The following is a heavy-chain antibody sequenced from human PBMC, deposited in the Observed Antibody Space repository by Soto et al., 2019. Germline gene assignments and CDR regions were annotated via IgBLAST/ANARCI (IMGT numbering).Heavy chain of an antibody. D-gene: IGHD1-1*01. CDR3: ARDNPKLVYFDY. Sequence: SETLSLTCTVSGGSISSYYWSWIRQPPGKGLEWIGYIYYSGSTNYNPSLKSRVTISVDTSKNQFSLKLSSVTAADTAAYYCARDNPKLVYFDYWGQGTLVTVSS. CDR1: GGSISSYY. CDR2: IYYSGST. J-gene: IGHJ4*02. V-gene: IGHV4-59*01.